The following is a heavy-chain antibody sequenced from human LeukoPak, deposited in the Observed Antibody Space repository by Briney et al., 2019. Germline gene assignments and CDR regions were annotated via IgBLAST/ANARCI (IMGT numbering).Heavy chain of an antibody. D-gene: IGHD3-22*01. Sequence: SVKVSCKASGGTFSSYAISWVRQAPGQGLEWMGGIIPIFGTANYAQKFQGRVTITADESTSTAYMELSSLRSEDAAVYYCARDGYYYDSSGYGNESSSGDYWGQGTLVTVSS. J-gene: IGHJ4*02. CDR3: ARDGYYYDSSGYGNESSSGDY. V-gene: IGHV1-69*13. CDR2: IIPIFGTA. CDR1: GGTFSSYA.